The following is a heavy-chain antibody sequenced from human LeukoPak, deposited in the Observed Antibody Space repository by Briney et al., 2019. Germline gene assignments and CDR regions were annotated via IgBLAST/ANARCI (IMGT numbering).Heavy chain of an antibody. D-gene: IGHD2-8*01. CDR3: ATDLYRGLEFAY. V-gene: IGHV1-24*01. J-gene: IGHJ4*02. CDR1: GYTPTELS. CDR2: FNPEDGGT. Sequence: ASVTVSCKVSGYTPTELSMNWVRQAPGKGLEWMGRFNPEDGGTIYTQKFQGRVTMTEDTSTDAAYMELTSLRSEDTAVYYCATDLYRGLEFAYWGEGAPVIVSS.